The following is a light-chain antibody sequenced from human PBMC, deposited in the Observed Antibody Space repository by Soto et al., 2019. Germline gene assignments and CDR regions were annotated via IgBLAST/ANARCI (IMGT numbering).Light chain of an antibody. CDR2: YDS. CDR3: QVWDSSSDHLYV. V-gene: IGLV3-21*04. Sequence: SSELTQPPSVSVAPGKTARITCGGNNIGSKSVHWYQQKPGQAPVLVIYYDSDRPSGIPERFSGSNSGNTATLTISRVEAGDEADYYCQVWDSSSDHLYVFGTGNKLTVL. J-gene: IGLJ1*01. CDR1: NIGSKS.